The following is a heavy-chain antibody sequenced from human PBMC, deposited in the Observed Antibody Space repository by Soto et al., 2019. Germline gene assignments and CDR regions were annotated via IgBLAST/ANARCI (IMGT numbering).Heavy chain of an antibody. CDR2: IYYSGST. Sequence: SETLSLTCTVSGGSISSYYWSWIRQPPGEGLEWIGYIYYSGSTNYNPSLKSRVTISVDTSKNQFSLKLSSVTAADTAVYYCAGETLYGSGSYLDYYYYYYMDVWGKGTTVTVSS. CDR3: AGETLYGSGSYLDYYYYYYMDV. V-gene: IGHV4-59*01. CDR1: GGSISSYY. J-gene: IGHJ6*03. D-gene: IGHD3-10*01.